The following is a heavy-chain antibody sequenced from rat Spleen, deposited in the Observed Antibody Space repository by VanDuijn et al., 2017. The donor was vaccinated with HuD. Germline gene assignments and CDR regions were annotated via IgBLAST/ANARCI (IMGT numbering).Heavy chain of an antibody. J-gene: IGHJ2*01. CDR2: ITSGGSNT. CDR1: GFTFNNYW. Sequence: EVQLVESGGGLVQPGRSLKLSCVASGFTFNNYWMTWIRQAPGKGLEWVATITSGGSNTYYPDSVKGRFTISRDNAKSTLYLQMDSLRSEDTATYYGAKKGTYYFDYWGHGVMVTVSS. CDR3: AKKGTYYFDY. V-gene: IGHV5-31*01.